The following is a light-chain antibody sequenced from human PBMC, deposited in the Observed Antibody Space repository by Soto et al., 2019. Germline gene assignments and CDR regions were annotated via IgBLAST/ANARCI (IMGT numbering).Light chain of an antibody. CDR1: QSISRW. CDR3: QQCNTFWT. V-gene: IGKV1-5*01. CDR2: GVS. Sequence: DIQRTQSPSSLSASVGDRVTITCRASQSISRWLAWYQPKPGKAPKLLIYGVSSLERGVPSRFSGSGSGTEFTLTIRSLQPDDSATYYCQQCNTFWTFGQGTKLDIK. J-gene: IGKJ1*01.